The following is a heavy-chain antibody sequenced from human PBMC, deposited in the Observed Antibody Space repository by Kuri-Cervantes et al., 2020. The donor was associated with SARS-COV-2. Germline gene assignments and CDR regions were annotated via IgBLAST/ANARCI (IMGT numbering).Heavy chain of an antibody. CDR3: ARGAGGTIFGVVIINYYYYMDV. J-gene: IGHJ6*03. CDR2: INHSGST. V-gene: IGHV4-34*01. CDR1: GGSFSGYY. D-gene: IGHD3-3*01. Sequence: GSLRLSCAVYGGSFSGYYWSWIRQPPGKGLEWIGEINHSGSTNYNPSLKSRVTISVDTSKNQFSLKLSSVTAADTAVYYCARGAGGTIFGVVIINYYYYMDVWGKGTTVTVSS.